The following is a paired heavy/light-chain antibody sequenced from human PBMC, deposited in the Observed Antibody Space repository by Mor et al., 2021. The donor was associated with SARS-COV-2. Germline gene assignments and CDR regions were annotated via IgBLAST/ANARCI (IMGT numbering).Light chain of an antibody. J-gene: IGLJ3*02. V-gene: IGLV3-10*01. CDR2: EDT. Sequence: SYELTQPPSVSVSPGQTAKITCSGDALPKKFAYWYKQRSGQAPALVIYEDTKRPSGIPERLSGSSSGTMATLTIRRAQVDDEADYYCFSTSSGGDERVFGGGTKLTVL. CDR1: ALPKKF. CDR3: FSTSSGGDERV.
Heavy chain of an antibody. J-gene: IGHJ3*02. V-gene: IGHV4-59*08. D-gene: IGHD3-22*01. CDR1: GGSISDYY. CDR3: ARRQGYYDSEGDAFDI. CDR2: IYYSGST. Sequence: QVQLQESGPGLVKASETLSLTCTVSGGSISDYYWTWIRQPPGKGLEWLGNIYYSGSTHYNPSLKSRVALSIDASENQFSLRLTSVTAADTAVYYCARRQGYYDSEGDAFDIWGHGTLVIVSS.